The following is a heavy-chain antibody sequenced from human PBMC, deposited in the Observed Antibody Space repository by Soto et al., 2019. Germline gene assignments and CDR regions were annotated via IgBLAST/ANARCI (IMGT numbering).Heavy chain of an antibody. J-gene: IGHJ6*02. D-gene: IGHD5-12*01. CDR2: INHSGST. CDR1: GESFSGYY. V-gene: IGHV4-34*01. CDR3: ARRGYSGYDPTVPHGMDV. Sequence: SETLSLTCAFYGESFSGYYWILIRQPTGKGLEWIGEINHSGSTNYNPPLKSRVTISVDTSKNQFSLKLSSVTAADTAVYYCARRGYSGYDPTVPHGMDVWGQGTTVTVSS.